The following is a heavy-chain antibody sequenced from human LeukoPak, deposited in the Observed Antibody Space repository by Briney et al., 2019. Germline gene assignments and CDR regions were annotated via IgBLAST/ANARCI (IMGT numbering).Heavy chain of an antibody. CDR2: IYHSGST. V-gene: IGHV4-4*02. Sequence: PLETLSLTCAVSGGSISSSNWWSWVRQPPGKGLEWIGEIYHSGSTNYNPSLKSRVTISVDKSKNQFSLKLSSVTAADTAVYYCASQRVYDSSGSDYWGQGTLVTVSS. CDR3: ASQRVYDSSGSDY. CDR1: GGSISSSNW. J-gene: IGHJ4*02. D-gene: IGHD3-22*01.